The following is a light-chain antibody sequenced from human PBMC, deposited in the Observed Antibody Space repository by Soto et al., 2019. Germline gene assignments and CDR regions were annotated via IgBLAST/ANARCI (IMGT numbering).Light chain of an antibody. V-gene: IGLV2-8*01. CDR1: SSDVGGYNY. CDR3: SSYAGSNIV. Sequence: QSALTQPPSASGSPGQSVTISCTGTSSDVGGYNYVSWYQQHPGKAPKRMIYEVSKRPSGVPDRFSGSKSGNTASLTVSGLQAEDDADYYCSSYAGSNIVFGGGTKLTVL. J-gene: IGLJ2*01. CDR2: EVS.